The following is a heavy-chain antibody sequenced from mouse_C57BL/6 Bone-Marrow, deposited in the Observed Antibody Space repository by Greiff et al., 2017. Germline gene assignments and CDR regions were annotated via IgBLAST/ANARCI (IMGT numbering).Heavy chain of an antibody. J-gene: IGHJ3*01. Sequence: DVHLVESGGDLVKPGGSLKLSCAASGFTFSSYGMSWVRQTPDKRLEWVATISSGGSYTYYPDSVKGRFTISRDNAKNTLYQQMGSLKSEDTAMYYCARPLGAGFAYWGQGTLVTVSA. CDR2: ISSGGSYT. V-gene: IGHV5-6*01. CDR1: GFTFSSYG. CDR3: ARPLGAGFAY.